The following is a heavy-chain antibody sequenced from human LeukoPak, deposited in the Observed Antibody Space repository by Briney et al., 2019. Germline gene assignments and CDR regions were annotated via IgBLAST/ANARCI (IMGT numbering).Heavy chain of an antibody. CDR2: INPYNGNT. CDR1: GYTFTNYA. CDR3: ARVTASSISSRSLLY. V-gene: IGHV1-18*01. D-gene: IGHD6-13*01. J-gene: IGHJ4*02. Sequence: ASVKVSCKASGYTFTNYAISWVRQAPGQGLGWMGQINPYNGNTNYGHKLQGRVTLTTDTSTSTAYMEVRSLTSDDAAEYYCARVTASSISSRSLLYWGQGTLVTVSS.